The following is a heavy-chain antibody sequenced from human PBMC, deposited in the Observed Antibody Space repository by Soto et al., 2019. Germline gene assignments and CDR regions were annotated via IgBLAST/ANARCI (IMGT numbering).Heavy chain of an antibody. CDR3: AHRRGEAHRRYGSGSYYLWFDP. D-gene: IGHD3-10*01. CDR2: IYWNDDK. V-gene: IGHV2-5*01. CDR1: GFSLSTSGVG. Sequence: VSGPTLVNPTQTLTLTCTFSGFSLSTSGVGVGWIRQPPGKALEWLALIYWNDDKRYSPSLKSRLTITKDTSKNQVVLTMTNMDPVDTATYYCAHRRGEAHRRYGSGSYYLWFDPWGQGTLVTVSS. J-gene: IGHJ5*02.